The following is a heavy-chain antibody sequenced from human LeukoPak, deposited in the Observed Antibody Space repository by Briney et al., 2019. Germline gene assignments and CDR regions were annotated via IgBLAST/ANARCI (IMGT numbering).Heavy chain of an antibody. D-gene: IGHD3-3*01. Sequence: ASVKVSCEASGYTFTSYDINWVRQATGQGLEWMGWMNPNSGNTGYAQKFQGRVTMTRNTSISTAYMELSSLRSEDTAVYYCARSFQSGYYTQYYYGMDVWGQGTTVTVSS. V-gene: IGHV1-8*01. CDR2: MNPNSGNT. CDR3: ARSFQSGYYTQYYYGMDV. CDR1: GYTFTSYD. J-gene: IGHJ6*02.